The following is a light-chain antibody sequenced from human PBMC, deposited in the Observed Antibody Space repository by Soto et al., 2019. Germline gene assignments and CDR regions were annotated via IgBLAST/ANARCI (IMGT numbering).Light chain of an antibody. Sequence: DIVLTQSPGTLSLSPGERASLSCRASQSVSSNYLAWYHQKPGQAPRILIYGASNRATGIPDRFSGSGSGTDFTLTISRLEPEDFAVYYCQQYGSSHWTFGQGTKVEIK. J-gene: IGKJ1*01. CDR1: QSVSSNY. V-gene: IGKV3-20*01. CDR3: QQYGSSHWT. CDR2: GAS.